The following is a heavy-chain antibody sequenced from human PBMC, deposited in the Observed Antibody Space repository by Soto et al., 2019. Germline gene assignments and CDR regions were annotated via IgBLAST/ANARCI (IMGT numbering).Heavy chain of an antibody. CDR3: AKGTAGYNSGYNWFDP. V-gene: IGHV3-23*01. J-gene: IGHJ5*02. CDR1: GFTFSSYV. Sequence: GGSLRLSCAASGFTFSSYVMSWVRQAPGKGLEWVSAISGSGGSTYYADSVKGRFTIFRDDSKNTLYLQMNSLRAEDTAVYYCAKGTAGYNSGYNWFDPWGQGTLVTVSS. D-gene: IGHD6-19*01. CDR2: ISGSGGST.